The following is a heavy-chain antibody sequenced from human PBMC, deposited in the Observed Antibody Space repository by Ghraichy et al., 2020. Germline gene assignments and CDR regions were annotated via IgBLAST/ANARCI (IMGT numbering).Heavy chain of an antibody. J-gene: IGHJ5*02. CDR2: IYHSGTA. D-gene: IGHD3-3*01. Sequence: SETLSLTCTVSGDSMSSRAWWSWVRQSPGKGLEWIGEIYHSGTANYNPSLKSRVSMSVDKSKNQFSLELTSVTAADTAVYFCAKGPYDGTVRLWFDPWGQGTQVTVSS. V-gene: IGHV4-4*02. CDR1: GDSMSSRAW. CDR3: AKGPYDGTVRLWFDP.